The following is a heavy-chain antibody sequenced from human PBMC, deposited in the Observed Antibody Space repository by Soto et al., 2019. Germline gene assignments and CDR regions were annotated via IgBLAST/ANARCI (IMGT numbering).Heavy chain of an antibody. CDR2: ISYDGSNK. D-gene: IGHD5-12*01. CDR3: AKGDSGYGYYYYMDV. CDR1: GFTFSSYG. J-gene: IGHJ6*03. V-gene: IGHV3-30*18. Sequence: GGFLRLSCAASGFTFSSYGMHWVRQAPGKGLEWVAVISYDGSNKYYADSVKGRFTISRDNSKNTLYLQMNSLRAEDTAVYYCAKGDSGYGYYYYMDVWGKGTTVTASS.